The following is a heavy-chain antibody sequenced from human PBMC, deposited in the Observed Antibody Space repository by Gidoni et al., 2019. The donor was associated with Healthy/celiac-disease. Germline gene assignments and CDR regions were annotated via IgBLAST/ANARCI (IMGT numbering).Heavy chain of an antibody. CDR3: ARCDIVGWFDP. CDR2: IYYSGST. J-gene: IGHJ5*02. Sequence: QLQLQESGPGPVRPSETLSHTCTDPGGSISSSSSYWGWIRQPPGKGLEWIGSIYYSGSTYYNPSLKSRVTISVDTSKNQFSLKLSSVTAADTAVYYCARCDIVGWFDPWGQGTLVTVSS. V-gene: IGHV4-39*07. D-gene: IGHD2-15*01. CDR1: GGSISSSSSY.